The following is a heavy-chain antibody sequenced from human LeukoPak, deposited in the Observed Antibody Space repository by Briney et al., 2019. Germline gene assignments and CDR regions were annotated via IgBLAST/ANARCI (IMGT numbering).Heavy chain of an antibody. CDR3: ARDPGVVVPAAMRFDY. D-gene: IGHD2-2*01. Sequence: SVKVSCKASGGTFSSYAISWVRQAPGQGLEWMGRIIPILGIANYAQKFQGRVTITADKSTSTAYMELSSLRSEDTAVYYCARDPGVVVPAAMRFDYWGQGTLVTVSS. CDR1: GGTFSSYA. V-gene: IGHV1-69*04. CDR2: IIPILGIA. J-gene: IGHJ4*02.